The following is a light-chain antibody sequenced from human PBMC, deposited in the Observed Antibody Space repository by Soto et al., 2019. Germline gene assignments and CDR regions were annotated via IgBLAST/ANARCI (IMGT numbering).Light chain of an antibody. CDR1: QNISIY. V-gene: IGKV3-11*01. CDR3: QQCNNCPPEIT. Sequence: IVLTQSPATLSLSPGERATLSCRASQNISIYLAWYQQKPGQAPRLLIYDASNRATGIPARFSGSGSGTDFTLTISSLEPEDFAVYYCQQCNNCPPEITVGQGTRLDI. CDR2: DAS. J-gene: IGKJ5*01.